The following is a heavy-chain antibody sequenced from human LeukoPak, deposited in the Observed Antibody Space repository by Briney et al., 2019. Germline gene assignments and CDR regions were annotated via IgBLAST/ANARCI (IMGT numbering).Heavy chain of an antibody. J-gene: IGHJ5*02. Sequence: SETLSLTCTVSGDSISSYYWSWIRQPPGKGLEWIGYMYYGGSSNYNPSLKSRVTISVDTSKNQFSLKLRSVTAADTAVYYCARVSLYDSSGYVKWLDPWGQGTLVTVSS. CDR3: ARVSLYDSSGYVKWLDP. CDR2: MYYGGSS. D-gene: IGHD3-22*01. CDR1: GDSISSYY. V-gene: IGHV4-59*01.